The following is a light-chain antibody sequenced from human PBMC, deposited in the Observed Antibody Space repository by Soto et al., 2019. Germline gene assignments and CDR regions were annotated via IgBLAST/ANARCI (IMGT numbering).Light chain of an antibody. CDR2: AVS. CDR1: SSDVGSYNL. V-gene: IGLV2-23*02. J-gene: IGLJ1*01. Sequence: QSALTQPASVSGSPGQAITISCTGTSSDVGSYNLVSWYQQHPRKAPKLMIYAVSKRPSGVSNRFSGSKSGNTASLTISGLQAEDEADYYCCSYAGSSTPLIFGTGTKLTVL. CDR3: CSYAGSSTPLI.